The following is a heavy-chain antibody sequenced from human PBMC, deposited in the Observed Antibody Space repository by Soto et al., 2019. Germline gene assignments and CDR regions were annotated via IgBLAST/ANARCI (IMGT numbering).Heavy chain of an antibody. V-gene: IGHV4-34*01. CDR3: ARARYCSGGSCLTHFDY. CDR2: INHSGST. J-gene: IGHJ4*02. Sequence: QVQLQQWGAGLLKPSETLSLTCAVYGGSFSGYYWSWIRQPPGKGLEGIGEINHSGSTNYNPSLKSRVTISVDTSKNQFSLKLSSVTAADTAVYYCARARYCSGGSCLTHFDYWGQGTLVTVSS. CDR1: GGSFSGYY. D-gene: IGHD2-15*01.